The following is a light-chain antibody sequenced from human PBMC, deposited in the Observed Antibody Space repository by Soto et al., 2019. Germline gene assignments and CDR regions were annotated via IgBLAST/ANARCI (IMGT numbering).Light chain of an antibody. CDR1: QSVSSY. Sequence: PGERATLSCRASQSVSSYLAWYQQKPDQAPRLLIYDASNRATGIPARFSGSGSGTDFTLTISSLEPEDFAVYYCHQRSNWLTFGGGTKVEIK. V-gene: IGKV3-11*01. CDR2: DAS. CDR3: HQRSNWLT. J-gene: IGKJ4*01.